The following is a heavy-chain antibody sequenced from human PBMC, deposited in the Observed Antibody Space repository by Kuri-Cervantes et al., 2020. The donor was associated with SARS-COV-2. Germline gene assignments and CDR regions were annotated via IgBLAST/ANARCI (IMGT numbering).Heavy chain of an antibody. V-gene: IGHV1-46*01. CDR3: AWAFGWAGAFDI. CDR2: INPSGGST. CDR1: GYTFTSYY. J-gene: IGHJ3*02. D-gene: IGHD3-10*01. Sequence: ASVHVSCKASGYTFTSYYMHWVRQAPGQGLAWMGIINPSGGSTSYAQKFQGRVTMTRDTSTSTVYMELSSLRYEDTAVYYCAWAFGWAGAFDIWGQGTMVTVSS.